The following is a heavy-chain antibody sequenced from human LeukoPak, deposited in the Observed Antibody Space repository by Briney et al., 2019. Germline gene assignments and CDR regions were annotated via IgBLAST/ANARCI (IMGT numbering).Heavy chain of an antibody. CDR2: IYYSGST. Sequence: SETLSLTCTVSCGSISGYYWNWIGQPPGKGLEWIGYIYYSGSTNYNPSLKSRVTISVDTSKNQFSFNLSSVTAADTAVYYCARDSMVYANTWFDPWGQGTLVTVSS. CDR3: ARDSMVYANTWFDP. D-gene: IGHD2-8*01. J-gene: IGHJ5*02. V-gene: IGHV4-59*01. CDR1: CGSISGYY.